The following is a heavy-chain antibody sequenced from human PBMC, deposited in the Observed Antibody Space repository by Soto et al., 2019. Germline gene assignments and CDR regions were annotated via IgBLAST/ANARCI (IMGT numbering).Heavy chain of an antibody. Sequence: RLSCAASGFTFSSYAMHWVRQAPGKGLEWVAVISYDGSNKYYADSVKGRFTISRDNSKNTLYLQMNSLRAEDTDVYYCARDLATAMDYSGQGTLVTVSS. CDR3: ARDLATAMDY. CDR1: GFTFSSYA. J-gene: IGHJ4*02. V-gene: IGHV3-30-3*01. CDR2: ISYDGSNK. D-gene: IGHD5-18*01.